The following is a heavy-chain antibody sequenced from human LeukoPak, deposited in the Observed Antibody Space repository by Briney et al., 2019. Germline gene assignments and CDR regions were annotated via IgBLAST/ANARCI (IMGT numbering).Heavy chain of an antibody. Sequence: GGSLRLSCAASGVTFSSYAMSWVRQAPGKGLEWVSGISGSGGSTYYADSVKGRFTISRDNSKNTLYLQMNSLRAEGTAVYYCAKGTGTTRYYYMDVWGKGTTVTVSS. J-gene: IGHJ6*03. CDR2: ISGSGGST. D-gene: IGHD1-1*01. CDR3: AKGTGTTRYYYMDV. CDR1: GVTFSSYA. V-gene: IGHV3-23*01.